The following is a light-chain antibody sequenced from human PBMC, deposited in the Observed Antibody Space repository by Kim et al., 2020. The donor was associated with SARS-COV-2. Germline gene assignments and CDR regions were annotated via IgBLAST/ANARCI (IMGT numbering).Light chain of an antibody. CDR3: GSYSSGSTPWV. J-gene: IGLJ3*02. CDR1: SSDVGDYNN. CDR2: DVT. Sequence: QSITISCTGTSSDVGDYNNIAWYQQHPVNAPKLMICDVTKRPSGVSNRFSGSKSGNTASLTISGLQAEDEADYYCGSYSSGSTPWVFGGGTQLTVL. V-gene: IGLV2-14*03.